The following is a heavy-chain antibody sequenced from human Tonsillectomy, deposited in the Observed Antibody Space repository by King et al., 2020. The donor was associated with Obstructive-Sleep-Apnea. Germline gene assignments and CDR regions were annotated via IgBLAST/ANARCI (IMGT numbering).Heavy chain of an antibody. D-gene: IGHD5-18*01. J-gene: IGHJ4*02. V-gene: IGHV1-8*01. CDR3: VRERGYPDY. CDR2: MNPNSGNT. CDR1: GYTFTRYD. Sequence: VQLVESGAEVKKPGASVKVSCKASGYTFTRYDITWVRQATGQGLEWMGLMNPNSGNTGYAQKFQGRGTMTRNTSMTTAYMELRSLTSEDTAVYYCVRERGYPDYWGQGTLVTVSS.